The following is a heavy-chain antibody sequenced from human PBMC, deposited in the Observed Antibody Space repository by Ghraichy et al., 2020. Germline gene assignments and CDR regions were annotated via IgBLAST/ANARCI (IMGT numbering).Heavy chain of an antibody. CDR3: GRGFGRPYFDY. V-gene: IGHV4-34*01. J-gene: IGHJ4*02. CDR1: GVSFSGYY. Sequence: SETLSLTCAVYGVSFSGYYWSWIRQPPGKGLEWIGEINHSGSTNYNPSLKSRVTISVDTSKNQFSLKLSSVTAADTAVYYCGRGFGRPYFDYWGQGTLVTVSS. D-gene: IGHD3-10*01. CDR2: INHSGST.